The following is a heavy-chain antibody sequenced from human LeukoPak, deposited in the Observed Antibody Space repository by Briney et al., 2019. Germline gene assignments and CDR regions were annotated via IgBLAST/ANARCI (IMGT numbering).Heavy chain of an antibody. CDR2: INTDGSST. D-gene: IGHD4-11*01. CDR1: GFTFSSYW. CDR3: ARVGGRYSNAFFDY. V-gene: IGHV3-74*01. J-gene: IGHJ4*02. Sequence: GGSLRLSCAASGFTFSSYWMHWVRQAPGKGLVWVSRINTDGSSTSYADSVKGRFTISRDNAKNTLYLQMNSLRAEDTAVYYCARVGGRYSNAFFDYWGQGTLVTVSS.